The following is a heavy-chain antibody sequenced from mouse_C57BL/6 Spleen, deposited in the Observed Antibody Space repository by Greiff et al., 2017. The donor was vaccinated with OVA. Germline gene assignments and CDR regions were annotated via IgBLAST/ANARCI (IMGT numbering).Heavy chain of an antibody. V-gene: IGHV1-52*01. CDR2: IDPSDSET. J-gene: IGHJ3*01. D-gene: IGHD1-1*01. Sequence: QVQLQQPGAELVRPGSSVKLSCKASGYTFTSYWMHWVKQRPIQGLEWIGNIDPSDSETHYNQKFKDKATLTVDKSSSTAYMQLSSLTSEDSAVYYCARSGLTTVEFAYWGQGTLVTVSA. CDR3: ARSGLTTVEFAY. CDR1: GYTFTSYW.